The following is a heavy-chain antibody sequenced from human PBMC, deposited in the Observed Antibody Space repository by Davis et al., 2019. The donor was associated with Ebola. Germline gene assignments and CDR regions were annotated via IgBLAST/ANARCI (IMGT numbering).Heavy chain of an antibody. CDR2: IKQDGSEK. D-gene: IGHD1-26*01. J-gene: IGHJ6*02. CDR1: GFTVSSNY. CDR3: AREGSSYSGSYQYYYYGMDV. Sequence: GGSLRLSCAASGFTVSSNYMSWVRQAPGKGLEWVANIKQDGSEKYYVDSVKGRFTISRDNAKNSLYLQMNSLRAEDTAVYYCAREGSSYSGSYQYYYYGMDVWGQGTTVTVSS. V-gene: IGHV3-7*03.